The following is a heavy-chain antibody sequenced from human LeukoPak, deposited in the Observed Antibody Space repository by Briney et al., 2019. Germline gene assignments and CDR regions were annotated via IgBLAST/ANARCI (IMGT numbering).Heavy chain of an antibody. CDR3: ARVEIWCSSTSCEYYFDY. CDR1: GYTFTSYG. Sequence: ASVKVSCKASGYTFTSYGISWVRQAPGQGLEWMGWINPYNGNTNYAQKLQGRVTMTTDTSPSTAYMELRSLRSDDTAVYYCARVEIWCSSTSCEYYFDYWGQGTLVTVSS. J-gene: IGHJ4*02. CDR2: INPYNGNT. D-gene: IGHD2-2*01. V-gene: IGHV1-18*01.